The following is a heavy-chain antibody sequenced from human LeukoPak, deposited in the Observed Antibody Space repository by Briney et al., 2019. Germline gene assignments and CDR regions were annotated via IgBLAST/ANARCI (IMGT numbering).Heavy chain of an antibody. Sequence: ASVNVSFTASGYTFTSYGISWVRQAPGQGLEWMGWISAYNGNTNYAQKLQGRVTMTTDTSTSTAYMELRSLRSDDTAVYYCARSYSSRPNDYWGQGTLVTVSS. J-gene: IGHJ4*02. CDR1: GYTFTSYG. V-gene: IGHV1-18*01. CDR2: ISAYNGNT. CDR3: ARSYSSRPNDY. D-gene: IGHD6-13*01.